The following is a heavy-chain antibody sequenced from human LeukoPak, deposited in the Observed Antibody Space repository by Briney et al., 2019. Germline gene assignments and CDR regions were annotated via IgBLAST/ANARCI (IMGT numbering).Heavy chain of an antibody. V-gene: IGHV4-59*08. CDR3: VRRYGSGYNWLDP. Sequence: SETLSLTCTVSGASISSYYWSWIRQPPGKGLEWSGDIFYSGSTNYNPSLKSRVTISVDTSKNQFSLKLSSVTAADTAVYYCVRRYGSGYNWLDPWGQGTLVTISS. CDR2: IFYSGST. CDR1: GASISSYY. J-gene: IGHJ5*02. D-gene: IGHD3-10*01.